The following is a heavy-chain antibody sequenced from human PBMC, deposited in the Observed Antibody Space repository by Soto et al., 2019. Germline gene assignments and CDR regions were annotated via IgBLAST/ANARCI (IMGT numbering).Heavy chain of an antibody. Sequence: QVHLVQSGAEVKKPGASVKVSCKASGYTFTSYGITWVRQAPGQGLEWMGWISAHNGNTDYAQKLQGRVIVTRDTSKSTAYRELRSLGSDDTAVYYCARGRYGDYWGQGALVTVSS. D-gene: IGHD1-1*01. CDR3: ARGRYGDY. J-gene: IGHJ4*02. CDR1: GYTFTSYG. CDR2: ISAHNGNT. V-gene: IGHV1-18*01.